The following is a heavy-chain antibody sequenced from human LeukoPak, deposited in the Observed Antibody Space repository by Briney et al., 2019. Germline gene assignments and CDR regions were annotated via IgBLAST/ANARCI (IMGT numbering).Heavy chain of an antibody. V-gene: IGHV3-7*03. CDR3: ASGLELDY. J-gene: IGHJ4*02. CDR1: GFTFSSYD. Sequence: QPGGSLRLSCAASGFTFSSYDMNWVRQAPGKGLEWVANIKQDGSEKNYVDSVKGRFTISRDNAKNSLYLQMNSLRAEDAAVYYCASGLELDYWGQGTLVTVSS. CDR2: IKQDGSEK.